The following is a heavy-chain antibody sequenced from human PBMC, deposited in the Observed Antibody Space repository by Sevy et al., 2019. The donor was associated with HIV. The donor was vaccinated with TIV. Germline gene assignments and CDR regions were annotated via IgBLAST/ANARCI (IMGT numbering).Heavy chain of an antibody. CDR2: IGVNNGKT. CDR3: ARDSYYYDMHSSYRPPDY. V-gene: IGHV1-18*01. J-gene: IGHJ4*02. Sequence: ASVKVSCKASGYNFNTYGITWVRQAPGQGLEWVGWIGVNNGKTNYAARLQARISMTADTSTSTVYMELRTLTSDDTAMYFCARDSYYYDMHSSYRPPDYWGQGTPVTVSS. CDR1: GYNFNTYG. D-gene: IGHD3-22*01.